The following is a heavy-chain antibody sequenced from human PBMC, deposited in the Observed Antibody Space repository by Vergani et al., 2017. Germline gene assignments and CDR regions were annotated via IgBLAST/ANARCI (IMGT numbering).Heavy chain of an antibody. CDR1: GFFFSSYT. V-gene: IGHV3-48*04. J-gene: IGHJ3*02. CDR3: ARDHRDYNNYPGTFDI. D-gene: IGHD5-24*01. Sequence: ELQLVESGGGLVQPGGSLRLSCAASGFFFSSYTMNWVRQAPGKGLEWISSINTNSRTTYYADSVKGRFTISRDNDNNSLFLQMSSLKAEDTAVYYCARDHRDYNNYPGTFDIWGQGSMVTVSS. CDR2: INTNSRTT.